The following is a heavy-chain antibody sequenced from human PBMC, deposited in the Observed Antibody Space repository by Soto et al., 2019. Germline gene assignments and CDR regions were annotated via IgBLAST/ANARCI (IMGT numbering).Heavy chain of an antibody. CDR2: ISYDGSNK. CDR1: GFTFSSYS. Sequence: LRLSCAASGFTFSSYSMHWVRQAPGKGLEWVAVISYDGSNKYYADSAKGRFTISRDNSKNTLYLQMNSLRAEDTAVYYCAREVASIAARRGFGYWGQGTLVTVSS. J-gene: IGHJ4*02. V-gene: IGHV3-30-3*01. CDR3: AREVASIAARRGFGY. D-gene: IGHD6-6*01.